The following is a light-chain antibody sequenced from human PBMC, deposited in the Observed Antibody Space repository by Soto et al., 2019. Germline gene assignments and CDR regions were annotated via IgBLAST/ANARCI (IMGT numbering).Light chain of an antibody. CDR3: SSYAGXHIV. V-gene: IGLV2-8*01. Sequence: QSALTQPPSASGSPGQSVXISCTGTSSDVGGYNYVSWYQQHPGKAPKLMIYDVYKRPSGVPDRFSGSKSGNTASLTVSGLQAEDEADYYCSSYAGXHIVFGTGTKVTVL. J-gene: IGLJ1*01. CDR2: DVY. CDR1: SSDVGGYNY.